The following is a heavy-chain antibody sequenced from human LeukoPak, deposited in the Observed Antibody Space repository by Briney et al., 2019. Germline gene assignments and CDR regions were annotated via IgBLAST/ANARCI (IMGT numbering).Heavy chain of an antibody. Sequence: ESLKISCKGSGYSFVDYWIGWVRQMPGKGPEWMGTIFPHESDIKYNPSFQGQVTISVDNSISTAYVQWSSLKASDTAIYYCARYGIRGCTSTNCYTSYFYYGMDVWGQGTTVTVSS. CDR3: ARYGIRGCTSTNCYTSYFYYGMDV. J-gene: IGHJ6*02. CDR2: IFPHESDI. D-gene: IGHD2-2*02. CDR1: GYSFVDYW. V-gene: IGHV5-51*01.